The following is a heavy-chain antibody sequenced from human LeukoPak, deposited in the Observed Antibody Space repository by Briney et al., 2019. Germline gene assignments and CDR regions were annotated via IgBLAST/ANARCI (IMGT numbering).Heavy chain of an antibody. J-gene: IGHJ5*02. Sequence: GGSPRLSCAASGFTVSSNYMSWVRQAPGKGLEWVSYISSSSNTIYYADSVKGRFTISRDNARNSLYLQMNSLRAEDTAVYYCARDRLHYDSPNWFGPWGQGTLVTVSS. D-gene: IGHD3-3*01. V-gene: IGHV3-48*01. CDR1: GFTVSSNY. CDR2: ISSSSNTI. CDR3: ARDRLHYDSPNWFGP.